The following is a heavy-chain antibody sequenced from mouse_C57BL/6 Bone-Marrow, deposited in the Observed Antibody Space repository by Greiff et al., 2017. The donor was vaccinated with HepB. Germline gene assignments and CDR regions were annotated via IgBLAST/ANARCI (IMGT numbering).Heavy chain of an antibody. CDR2: IHPNSGST. J-gene: IGHJ4*01. D-gene: IGHD2-5*01. V-gene: IGHV1-64*01. Sequence: VQLQQPGAELVKPGASVKLSCKASGYTFTSYWMHWVKQRPGQGLEWIGMIHPNSGSTNYNEKFKSKATLTVDKSSSTAYMQLSSLTSEASAVYYCARRPYSNWAMDYWGQGTSVTVSS. CDR3: ARRPYSNWAMDY. CDR1: GYTFTSYW.